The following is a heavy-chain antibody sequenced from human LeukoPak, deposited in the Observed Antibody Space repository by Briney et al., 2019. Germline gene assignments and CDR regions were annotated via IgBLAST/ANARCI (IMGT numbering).Heavy chain of an antibody. CDR3: ATKNDSSGPRGWFDP. D-gene: IGHD3-22*01. V-gene: IGHV1-24*01. CDR2: FDPEDGET. J-gene: IGHJ5*02. Sequence: GASVNVSCKVSGYTLTELSMHWVRQAPGKGREWMGGFDPEDGETIYAQKFQGRVTMTEDTSTDTAYMELSSLGSEDTAVYYCATKNDSSGPRGWFDPWGQGTLVTVFS. CDR1: GYTLTELS.